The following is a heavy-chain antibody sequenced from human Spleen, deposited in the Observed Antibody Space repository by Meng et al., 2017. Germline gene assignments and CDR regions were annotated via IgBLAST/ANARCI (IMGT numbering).Heavy chain of an antibody. CDR2: IYPGDSDT. Sequence: KVSCKNSGYSFTSYWIGWVRQMPGKGLEWMGIIYPGDSDTRYSPSFQGQVTISADKSISTAYLQWSSLKASDSAMYYCARPISGDYCFDYWGQGTLVTVSS. J-gene: IGHJ4*02. D-gene: IGHD7-27*01. V-gene: IGHV5-51*01. CDR1: GYSFTSYW. CDR3: ARPISGDYCFDY.